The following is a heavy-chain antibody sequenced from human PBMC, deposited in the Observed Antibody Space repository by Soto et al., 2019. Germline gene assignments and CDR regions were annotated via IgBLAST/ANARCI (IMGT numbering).Heavy chain of an antibody. D-gene: IGHD6-19*01. CDR3: AKDQGIAVAGSLYYYYGMDV. Sequence: GGSLRLSCAASGFTFSSYGMHWVRQAPGKGLEWVAVISYDGSNKYYADPVKGRFTISRDNSKNTLYLQMNSLRAEDTAVYYCAKDQGIAVAGSLYYYYGMDVWGQGTTVTVSS. CDR2: ISYDGSNK. CDR1: GFTFSSYG. J-gene: IGHJ6*02. V-gene: IGHV3-30*18.